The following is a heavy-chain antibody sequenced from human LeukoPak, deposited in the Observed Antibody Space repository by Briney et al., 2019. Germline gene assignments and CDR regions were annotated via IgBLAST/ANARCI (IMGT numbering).Heavy chain of an antibody. D-gene: IGHD3-3*02. CDR1: GYAFSDFY. J-gene: IGHJ4*02. Sequence: GASVKVSCKASGYAFSDFYIHWVRQAPGQGLEYVGWITPKSGDTYSPQGSQGRVTMTRDASISTAYMELSSLRSDDTAVYFCARVRLADERAWAYWGQGTLVTVSS. CDR3: ARVRLADERAWAY. CDR2: ITPKSGDT. V-gene: IGHV1-2*02.